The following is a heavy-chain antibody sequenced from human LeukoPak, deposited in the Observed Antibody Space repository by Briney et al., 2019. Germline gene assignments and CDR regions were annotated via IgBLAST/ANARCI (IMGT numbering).Heavy chain of an antibody. J-gene: IGHJ4*02. D-gene: IGHD4-17*01. CDR3: ARGTTVTPVW. Sequence: SETLSLTCTVSGGSISSGDYYWSWIRQPPGKGLEWIGYIYYSGSTYYNPSLKSRVTISVDTSKNQFPLKLSSVTAADTAVYYCARGTTVTPVWWGQGTLVTVSS. V-gene: IGHV4-30-4*08. CDR2: IYYSGST. CDR1: GGSISSGDYY.